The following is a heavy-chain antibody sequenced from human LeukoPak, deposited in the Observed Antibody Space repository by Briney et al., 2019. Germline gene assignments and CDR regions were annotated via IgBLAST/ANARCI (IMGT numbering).Heavy chain of an antibody. D-gene: IGHD4/OR15-4a*01. CDR3: SASGPHYGDYYGLDV. CDR1: GFTFSNYG. Sequence: GGSLRLSCAASGFTFSNYGMHWVRQAPGKGLEWVALIWYDGSNKYYADSVQGRFIISRDNSKNTLYLQMNSLRTEDTAVYFCSASGPHYGDYYGLDVWGHGTTVTVSS. CDR2: IWYDGSNK. J-gene: IGHJ6*02. V-gene: IGHV3-30*02.